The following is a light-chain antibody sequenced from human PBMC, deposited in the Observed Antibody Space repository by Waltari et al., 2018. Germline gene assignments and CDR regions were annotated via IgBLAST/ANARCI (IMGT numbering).Light chain of an antibody. CDR1: NIRSKS. Sequence: SYVVTQSPSVSVAPGETARITCGGDNIRSKSVHWYQQRPGQAPVLVISYDSDRPSGIPERFSGSNSGNTATLTISWVEAEDEADYYCLVWHSTTDHHGVFGGGTKLTVL. V-gene: IGLV3-21*04. CDR3: LVWHSTTDHHGV. CDR2: YDS. J-gene: IGLJ2*01.